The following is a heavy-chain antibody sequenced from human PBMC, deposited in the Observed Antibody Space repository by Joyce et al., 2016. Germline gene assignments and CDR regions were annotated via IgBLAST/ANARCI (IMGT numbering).Heavy chain of an antibody. D-gene: IGHD3-10*01. CDR1: GYLFSSYA. V-gene: IGHV3-23*01. J-gene: IGHJ3*01. Sequence: EVQLLESGGGLVQPGGSLRLSCAASGYLFSSYAVSWVRQAPGKGLEWVSGSSGGGGSTFYADSVKGRFTISRDNSKNTVYLQMNSLRAEDTAVYYCAKYIMTSGSSPYAYDVWGQGTKVTVSS. CDR3: AKYIMTSGSSPYAYDV. CDR2: SSGGGGST.